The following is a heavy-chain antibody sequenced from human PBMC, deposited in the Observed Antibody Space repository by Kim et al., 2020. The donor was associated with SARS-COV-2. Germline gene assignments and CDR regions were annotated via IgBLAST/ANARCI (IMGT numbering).Heavy chain of an antibody. V-gene: IGHV3-53*01. Sequence: GGSLRLSCAASGFTVSSNYMNWVRQAPGKGLEWISIIYSGGGAYYADSVKGRFTISRDTSKNTVYLQMNRLSVEDTAVYYCARDDYDEGMDVWGQGTTVTVSS. CDR3: ARDDYDEGMDV. CDR1: GFTVSSNY. J-gene: IGHJ6*02. CDR2: IYSGGGA. D-gene: IGHD3-16*01.